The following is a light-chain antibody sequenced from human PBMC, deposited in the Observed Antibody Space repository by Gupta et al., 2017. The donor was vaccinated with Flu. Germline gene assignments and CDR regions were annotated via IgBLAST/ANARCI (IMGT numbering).Light chain of an antibody. CDR2: GAS. V-gene: IGKV3-20*01. CDR3: QQYETSRLT. J-gene: IGKJ4*01. CDR1: QTVTSNY. Sequence: EIVLTQSPGTLSLSSGEGATLSCRASQTVTSNYLAWYQQIPGQAPRLLIYGASNRATGIPDRFSGSGSGTDFTLTISRLEPEDFAVYYCQQYETSRLTFGGGTKVEI.